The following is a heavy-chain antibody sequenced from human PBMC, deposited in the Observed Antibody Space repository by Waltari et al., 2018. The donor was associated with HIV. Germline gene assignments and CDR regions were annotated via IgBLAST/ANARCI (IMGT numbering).Heavy chain of an antibody. CDR1: GLAFRRFS. J-gene: IGHJ5*02. V-gene: IGHV3-21*04. D-gene: IGHD5-18*01. Sequence: LVESGGGVVKTGDSLRLTCEASGLAFRRFSFNWVRQSPQRGLEWVASIRRATNEKFYLDSVRGRFVISRDDSDSSVYLQMDSLKKDDTGKYFCVRDDPGYGPIDHWGRGTLVTV. CDR2: IRRATNEK. CDR3: VRDDPGYGPIDH.